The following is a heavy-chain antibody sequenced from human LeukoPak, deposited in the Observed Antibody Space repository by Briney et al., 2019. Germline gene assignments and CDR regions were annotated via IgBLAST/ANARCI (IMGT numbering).Heavy chain of an antibody. V-gene: IGHV4-4*02. CDR3: ARQVGSYSPAY. J-gene: IGHJ4*02. D-gene: IGHD1-26*01. CDR1: GGSLSSNNW. CDR2: IYHSGSA. Sequence: PSGTLSLTCDVSGGSLSSNNWWNWLRQPPGKGLEWIGEIYHSGSANYNASLKSRVTISVDKSKNQFSLRLTSVTAADTAVYYCARQVGSYSPAYWGQGTLVTVSS.